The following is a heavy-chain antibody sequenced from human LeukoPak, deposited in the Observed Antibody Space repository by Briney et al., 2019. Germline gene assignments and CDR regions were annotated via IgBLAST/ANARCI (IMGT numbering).Heavy chain of an antibody. J-gene: IGHJ4*02. CDR3: ARGLPYYFDY. CDR1: SDSISSYY. CDR2: IYTSGST. V-gene: IGHV4-4*07. Sequence: SSETLSLTCTVSSDSISSYYWNWIRQPAGKGLEWMGRIYTSGSTNYNPSLKSRVTMSVDTSKNQFSLKLSSVTAADTAVYYCARGLPYYFDYWGQGTLVTVSS.